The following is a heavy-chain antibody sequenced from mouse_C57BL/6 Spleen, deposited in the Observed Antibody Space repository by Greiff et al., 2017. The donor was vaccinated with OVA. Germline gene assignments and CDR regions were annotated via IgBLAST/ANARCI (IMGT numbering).Heavy chain of an antibody. CDR3: VRVYDGTTGYAMDY. D-gene: IGHD2-3*01. CDR2: IRSKSSNYAT. Sequence: EVQGVESGGGLVQPKGSLKLSCAASGFTFNTYAMHWVRQAPGKGLEWVARIRSKSSNYATYYADSVKDRFTISRDDSQSMLYLQMNNLKTEDTAMYYCVRVYDGTTGYAMDYWGQGTSVTVSS. V-gene: IGHV10-3*01. CDR1: GFTFNTYA. J-gene: IGHJ4*01.